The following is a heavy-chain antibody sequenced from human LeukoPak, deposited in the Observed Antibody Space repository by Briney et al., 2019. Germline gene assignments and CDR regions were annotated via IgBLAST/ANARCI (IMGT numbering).Heavy chain of an antibody. CDR2: INPSGGST. CDR1: GYTFTSYY. J-gene: IGHJ6*03. Sequence: GASVKVSCKASGYTFTSYYMHWVRQAPGQGLEWMGIINPSGGSTSYAQKFQGRVTMTRDTSTSTVYMELSSLRSEDTAVYYCARDGEYQPQNYYYYYYMDVWGKGTTVTISS. D-gene: IGHD2-2*01. V-gene: IGHV1-46*01. CDR3: ARDGEYQPQNYYYYYYMDV.